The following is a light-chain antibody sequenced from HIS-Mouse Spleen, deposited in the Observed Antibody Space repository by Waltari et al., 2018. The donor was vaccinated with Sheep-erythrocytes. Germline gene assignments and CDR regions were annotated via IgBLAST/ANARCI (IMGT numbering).Light chain of an antibody. J-gene: IGKJ3*01. CDR3: QQLNSYPST. CDR1: QGISSY. CDR2: AAS. V-gene: IGKV1-9*01. Sequence: DIQLTQSPSFLSASVGDRVTITCRASQGISSYLAGYQQKPGKAPKLLIYAASTLQSGVPSRFSGSGSGTEFTLTISSLQPEDFATYYCQQLNSYPSTFGPGTKVDIK.